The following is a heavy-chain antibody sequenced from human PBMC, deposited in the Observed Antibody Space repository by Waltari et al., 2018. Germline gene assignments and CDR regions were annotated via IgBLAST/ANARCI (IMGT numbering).Heavy chain of an antibody. CDR2: FYNSGTT. D-gene: IGHD2-15*01. CDR1: GGSVSRDSYY. V-gene: IGHV4-61*01. Sequence: QVQLQESGPGLVKPSETLSLTCTVSGGSVSRDSYYWSWIRQTPGKGLEWIGYFYNSGTTNDSPALESRVTISVDTSKNQFSLKMRSVTAADTAVYYCARDKAGYCTGGSCGSGMDAWGKGTSVTVSS. J-gene: IGHJ6*04. CDR3: ARDKAGYCTGGSCGSGMDA.